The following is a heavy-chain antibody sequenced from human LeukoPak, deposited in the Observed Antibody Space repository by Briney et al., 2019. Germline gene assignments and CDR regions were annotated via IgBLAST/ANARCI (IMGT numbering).Heavy chain of an antibody. CDR2: IYYSGST. J-gene: IGHJ3*02. V-gene: IGHV4-59*08. D-gene: IGHD6-13*01. CDR3: ARYSLAAPDAFGI. Sequence: SETLSLTCTVSGGSISSYYWSWIRQPPGKGLEWIGYIYYSGSTNYNPSLKSRVTISVDTSKNQFSLKLSSVTAADTAVYYCARYSLAAPDAFGIWGQGTMVTVSS. CDR1: GGSISSYY.